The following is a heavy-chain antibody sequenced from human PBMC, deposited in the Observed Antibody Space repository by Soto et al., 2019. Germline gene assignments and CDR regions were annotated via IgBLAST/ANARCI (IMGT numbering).Heavy chain of an antibody. V-gene: IGHV3-66*01. D-gene: IGHD4-17*01. CDR1: GFSVSNNY. J-gene: IGHJ4*02. CDR2: IYSGGET. CDR3: ARNIPVTTLGY. Sequence: EVQLVESGGGLVQPGGSLRPSCAASGFSVSNNYMSWVRQAPGKGLECVALIYSGGETYYVDSVKGRFSISRDSSKNTLYLQMNSLRAEDSAVYYCARNIPVTTLGYWGQGTVVTVAS.